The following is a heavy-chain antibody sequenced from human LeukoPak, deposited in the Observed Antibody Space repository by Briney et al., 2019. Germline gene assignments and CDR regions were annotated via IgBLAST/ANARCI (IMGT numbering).Heavy chain of an antibody. CDR3: AKPKGSSGSTWYTKNWFDP. V-gene: IGHV3-23*01. Sequence: QPGGSLRLSCAASGFTFSSYTMTWVRQAPGKGLEWDSPISGSAGSTSYADSVKGRFTISRDNSKNTLYLQMNSLRAEDTAVYYCAKPKGSSGSTWYTKNWFDPWGQGTLVTVSS. CDR1: GFTFSSYT. D-gene: IGHD6-13*01. J-gene: IGHJ5*02. CDR2: ISGSAGST.